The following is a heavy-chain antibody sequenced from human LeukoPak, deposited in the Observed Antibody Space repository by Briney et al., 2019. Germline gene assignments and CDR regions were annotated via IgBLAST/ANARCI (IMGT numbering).Heavy chain of an antibody. CDR2: ISRTGSSI. Sequence: WGSLRLSCAASGFTLSSYEMNWVRLAPGKGLEWISYISRTGSSIYYADSVKGRFTISRDSAKNSLYLQMNSLRAEDTAVYYCARGPYSSNWYVDYWGQGTLVTVAS. CDR3: ARGPYSSNWYVDY. J-gene: IGHJ4*02. D-gene: IGHD6-13*01. V-gene: IGHV3-48*03. CDR1: GFTLSSYE.